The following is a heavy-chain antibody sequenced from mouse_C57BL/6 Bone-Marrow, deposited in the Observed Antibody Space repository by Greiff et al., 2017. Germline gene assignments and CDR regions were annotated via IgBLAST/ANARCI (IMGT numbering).Heavy chain of an antibody. CDR3: ARGAYYYGSPCYFDY. CDR1: GYTFTSYW. V-gene: IGHV1-64*01. J-gene: IGHJ2*01. CDR2: IHPNSGST. D-gene: IGHD1-1*01. Sequence: QVQLQQPGAELVKPGASVKLSCKASGYTFTSYWMHWVKQRPRQGLEWIGMIHPNSGSTNYNEKFKSKATLTVDKSSSTAYMQLSSLTSEDSAVYYGARGAYYYGSPCYFDYWGQGTTLTVSS.